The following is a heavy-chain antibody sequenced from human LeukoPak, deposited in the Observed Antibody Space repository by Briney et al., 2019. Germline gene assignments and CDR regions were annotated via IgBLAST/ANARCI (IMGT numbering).Heavy chain of an antibody. J-gene: IGHJ5*02. V-gene: IGHV4-61*02. D-gene: IGHD2-2*02. Sequence: PSETLSLTCSVSGASVSTTAYFWNWIRQPAGEGLEWIGRIYASGNTHYNPSLKSRVTMSLDTSKNQFSLTMNSVTAADTAVYYCARGAVPAAIIDNWFDPWGQGTLVTVSS. CDR2: IYASGNT. CDR3: ARGAVPAAIIDNWFDP. CDR1: GASVSTTAYF.